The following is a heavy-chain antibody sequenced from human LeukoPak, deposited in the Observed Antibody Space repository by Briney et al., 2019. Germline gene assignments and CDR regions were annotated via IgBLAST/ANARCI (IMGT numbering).Heavy chain of an antibody. J-gene: IGHJ4*02. Sequence: SETLSLTCTVSGASISSYYWSWIRQPPGKGLEWIGDIYSRGTTTYNPSLQSRVTISVDTSKSQFSLKLSSVTAADTAVYYCARHQGFGLDYWGQGILVTVSS. D-gene: IGHD3-10*01. CDR2: IYSRGTT. V-gene: IGHV4-4*09. CDR1: GASISSYY. CDR3: ARHQGFGLDY.